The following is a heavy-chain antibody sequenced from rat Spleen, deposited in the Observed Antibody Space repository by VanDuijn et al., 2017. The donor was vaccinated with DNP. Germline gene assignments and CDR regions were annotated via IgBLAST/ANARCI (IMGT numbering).Heavy chain of an antibody. J-gene: IGHJ2*01. CDR3: AKDDY. CDR2: ISTSGGST. CDR1: GFTFSNYD. Sequence: EVQLVESGGGLVQPGRSLKLSCAALGFTFSNYDLAWVRQAPTKGLEWVASISTSGGSTYYRDSVKDRFTVSRDNEKNILYLQMDSLRSEDTATYYCAKDDYWGQGVMVTVSS. V-gene: IGHV5-27*01.